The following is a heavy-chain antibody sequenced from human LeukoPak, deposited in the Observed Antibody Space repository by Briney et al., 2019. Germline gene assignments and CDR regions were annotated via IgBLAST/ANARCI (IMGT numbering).Heavy chain of an antibody. CDR1: GFTFSSYD. V-gene: IGHV3-13*05. Sequence: PGGSLSLSCAASGFTFSSYDMHWVRHATGKGVEWVSAIVTAGDPYYPVSVKGRFTTSRENAKNSLYLQMNSLRAGGTSVYYCARVSKKSYDSDAFDIWGQGTMVTVSS. CDR3: ARVSKKSYDSDAFDI. J-gene: IGHJ3*02. CDR2: IVTAGDP. D-gene: IGHD5-12*01.